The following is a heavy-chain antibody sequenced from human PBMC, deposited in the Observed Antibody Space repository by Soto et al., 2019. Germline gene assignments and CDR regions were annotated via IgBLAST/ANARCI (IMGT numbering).Heavy chain of an antibody. CDR2: LYDLDGS. J-gene: IGHJ3*01. CDR3: ATWHEREHAYDV. CDR1: AFTISGKKY. V-gene: IGHV3-53*01. Sequence: QLVESGGGLIQPGESLRLSCAAFAFTISGKKYVAWVRQAPGKGLEWVSALYDLDGSFYAASVKGRFTTSSDSSKTTVYLQMNDLRPDDTAVYYCATWHEREHAYDVWGQWTTVTVSS. D-gene: IGHD1-1*01.